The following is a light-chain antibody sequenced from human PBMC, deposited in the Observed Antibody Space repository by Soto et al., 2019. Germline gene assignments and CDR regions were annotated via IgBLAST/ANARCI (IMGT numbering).Light chain of an antibody. CDR2: DAS. CDR1: QSITIE. J-gene: IGKJ5*01. CDR3: QQRSTWPLT. V-gene: IGKV3-11*01. Sequence: EIVLTQSPATLSLSAGERATLSCRASQSITIELAWYQQNPGQAPRLLICDASNSATGIPARFSGSGSGTDFTLTISTLEPEDSAIYYCQQRSTWPLTFGQGTRLEIK.